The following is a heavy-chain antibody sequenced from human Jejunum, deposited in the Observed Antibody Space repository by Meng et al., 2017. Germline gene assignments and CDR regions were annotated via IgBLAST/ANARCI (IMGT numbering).Heavy chain of an antibody. J-gene: IGHJ4*02. CDR2: INSNSGGT. CDR3: ARVPYNYDNGGYYFDG. CDR1: GLTFTGHH. Sequence: QVQVDQSGAEVKKSGASVKVSCKAPGLTFTGHHMHWVRQVPGQGFEWMGRINSNSGGTNYAQKFKGRFTMTSDYMELSRLTSDDTAVYYCARVPYNYDNGGYYFDGWGQGTLVTVSS. D-gene: IGHD3-22*01. V-gene: IGHV1-2*06.